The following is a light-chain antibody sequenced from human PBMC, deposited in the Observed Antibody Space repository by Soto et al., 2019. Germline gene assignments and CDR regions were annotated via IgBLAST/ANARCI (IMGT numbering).Light chain of an antibody. Sequence: EMVLTQSPGTLSLSPGERATLSCRASQSLSSNYLAWYQQKPGQAPRLLISDASNRATGIPDRISGTGTGTDFTLTISPLEPEDFAVYYCQHYGGSPLTFGQGTKVDNK. V-gene: IGKV3-20*01. J-gene: IGKJ1*01. CDR2: DAS. CDR1: QSLSSNY. CDR3: QHYGGSPLT.